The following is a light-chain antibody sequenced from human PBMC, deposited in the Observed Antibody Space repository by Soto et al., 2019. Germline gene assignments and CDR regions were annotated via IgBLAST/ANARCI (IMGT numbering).Light chain of an antibody. CDR3: QTWDTGIQV. J-gene: IGLJ3*02. V-gene: IGLV4-69*01. Sequence: QPVLTQSPSASASLGAAVKLTCTLSSGHSNYAIAWHQQQPEKGPRYLMKLNSDGSHTTGDGIPDRFSGSSSGAERYLSISILHSEDEADYYCQTWDTGIQVFGGGTKLTVL. CDR1: SGHSNYA. CDR2: LNSDGSH.